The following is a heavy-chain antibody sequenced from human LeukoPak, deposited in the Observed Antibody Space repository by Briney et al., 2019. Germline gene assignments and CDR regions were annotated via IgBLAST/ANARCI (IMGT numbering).Heavy chain of an antibody. CDR3: ARDALKMVGARYYYYYMDV. Sequence: ASVKVSCKASGYTFTSYGISWVRQAPGQGLEWMGWISAYNGNTNYAQKLQGRVTMTTDTSTSTAYMELRSLRSDDTAMYYCARDALKMVGARYYYYYMDVWGKGATVTISS. V-gene: IGHV1-18*01. J-gene: IGHJ6*03. CDR2: ISAYNGNT. CDR1: GYTFTSYG. D-gene: IGHD1-26*01.